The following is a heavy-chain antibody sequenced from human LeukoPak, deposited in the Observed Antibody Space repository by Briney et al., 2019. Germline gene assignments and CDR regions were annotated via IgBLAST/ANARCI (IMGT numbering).Heavy chain of an antibody. Sequence: ASVKVSCKASGYTFTSYDINWVRQATGQGLEWMGWMNPNSGNTGYAQKFQGRVTITRNTSISTAYMELSSLRSEDTAVYYCARGPGKNWNGGVGYWGQGTLVTVSS. CDR3: ARGPGKNWNGGVGY. CDR1: GYTFTSYD. CDR2: MNPNSGNT. J-gene: IGHJ4*02. D-gene: IGHD1-1*01. V-gene: IGHV1-8*03.